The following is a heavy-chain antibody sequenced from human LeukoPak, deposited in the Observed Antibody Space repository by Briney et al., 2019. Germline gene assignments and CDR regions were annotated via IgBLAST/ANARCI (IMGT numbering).Heavy chain of an antibody. CDR2: IGNSGDST. CDR3: ARDRPYLDY. CDR1: GFTFSSSV. J-gene: IGHJ4*02. Sequence: GGSLRLSCSASGFTFSSSVMSWVRQAPGKSLEWVSAIGNSGDSTFYAASVKGRFTISRDNYKNTLYLQMNSLRAEDTAVYYCARDRPYLDYWGQGTLVTVST. V-gene: IGHV3-23*01.